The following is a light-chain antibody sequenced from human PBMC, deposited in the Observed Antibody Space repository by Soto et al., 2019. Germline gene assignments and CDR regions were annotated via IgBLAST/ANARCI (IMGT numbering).Light chain of an antibody. CDR2: AAS. CDR1: QSISSY. Sequence: DIQMTQSPSSLSASVGDRVTITCRASQSISSYLNWYQQKPGKAPKLLIYAASSLQSGVPSRFSGSGSGTDFTLTISSLQPEDFATYYCQQRYSTPPTSGQGTRLEIK. CDR3: QQRYSTPPT. J-gene: IGKJ5*01. V-gene: IGKV1-39*01.